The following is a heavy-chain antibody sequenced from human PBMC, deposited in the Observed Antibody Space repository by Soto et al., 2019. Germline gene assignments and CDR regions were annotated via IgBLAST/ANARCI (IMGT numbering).Heavy chain of an antibody. D-gene: IGHD6-19*01. CDR1: GFTFSSYW. V-gene: IGHV3-74*01. Sequence: GGSLRLSCAASGFTFSSYWMHWVRQTPGKGLVWVSRINSDGSSTSYADYVKGRFTISRDNAKNTLYLQMNSLRAEDTAVYYCARGRIAVAGFDYWGQGTLVNVSS. CDR2: INSDGSST. CDR3: ARGRIAVAGFDY. J-gene: IGHJ4*02.